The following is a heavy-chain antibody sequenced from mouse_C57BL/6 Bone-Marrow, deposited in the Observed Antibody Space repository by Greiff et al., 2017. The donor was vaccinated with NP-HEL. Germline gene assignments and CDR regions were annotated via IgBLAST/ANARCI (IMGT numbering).Heavy chain of an antibody. Sequence: VQLQESGPGLVAPSQSLSITCTVSGFSLTSYGVSWVRQPPGKGLEWLGVIWGVGSTNYHSALISRLSISKDNSKSQVFLKLNSLQTDDTATYYCAASFITTVVAWFAYWGQGTLVTVSA. D-gene: IGHD1-1*01. CDR1: GFSLTSYG. CDR2: IWGVGST. CDR3: AASFITTVVAWFAY. J-gene: IGHJ3*01. V-gene: IGHV2-3*01.